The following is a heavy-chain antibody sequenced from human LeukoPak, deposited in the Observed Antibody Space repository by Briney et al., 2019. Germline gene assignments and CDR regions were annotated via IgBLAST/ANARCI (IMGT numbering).Heavy chain of an antibody. Sequence: WASVKVFCTASGCSFSSYAISWVRQAPGQGRDWFGVILRIFGTANYAQKFKGRVTITADESTSTAYMELSSLRSEDTAVYYCARCPEVRGVIITRFDPWGQGTLVTVYS. D-gene: IGHD3-10*01. CDR1: GCSFSSYA. J-gene: IGHJ5*02. CDR3: ARCPEVRGVIITRFDP. CDR2: ILRIFGTA. V-gene: IGHV1-69*13.